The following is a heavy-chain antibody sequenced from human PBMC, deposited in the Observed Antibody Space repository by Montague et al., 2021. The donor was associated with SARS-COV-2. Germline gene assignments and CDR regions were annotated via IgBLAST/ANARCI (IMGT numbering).Heavy chain of an antibody. J-gene: IGHJ4*02. CDR1: GFTFSSYE. CDR2: ISSSGSNI. CDR3: ARQTYYDGY. V-gene: IGHV3-48*03. D-gene: IGHD3-22*01. Sequence: SLRLSCAASGFTFSSYEMNWVRQAPGKGLEWVSYISSSGSNIYYADSVKGRFTIYRDNAKNSLYLQMNSLRAEDTAVYYCARQTYYDGYWGQGTLVTVSS.